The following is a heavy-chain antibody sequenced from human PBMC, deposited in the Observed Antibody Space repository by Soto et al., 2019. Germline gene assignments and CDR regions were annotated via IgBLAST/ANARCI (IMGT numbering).Heavy chain of an antibody. CDR3: ARDFGLHNCFDS. D-gene: IGHD3-3*01. Sequence: QVQLVQSGAEVKKPGSSVKVSCTASGGTFSNFAISWVRQVPGQGLEWMGGIIPMFGAADYAQDFQGRVTITADESTSTAYMELSSLRSEDTAMYYCARDFGLHNCFDSWGQGTQVTVSS. CDR1: GGTFSNFA. CDR2: IIPMFGAA. J-gene: IGHJ5*01. V-gene: IGHV1-69*01.